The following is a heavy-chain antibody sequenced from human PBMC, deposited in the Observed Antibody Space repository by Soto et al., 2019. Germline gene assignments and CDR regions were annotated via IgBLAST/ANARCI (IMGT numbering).Heavy chain of an antibody. CDR2: ISGSGGST. D-gene: IGHD2-2*02. CDR3: AKDYVGGVPAAIKGMDWFDP. CDR1: GFTFSSYA. V-gene: IGHV3-23*01. Sequence: GGSLRLSCAASGFTFSSYAMSWVRQAPGKGLEWVSAISGSGGSTYYADSVKGRFTISRDNSKNTLYLQMNSLRAEDTAVYYCAKDYVGGVPAAIKGMDWFDPWGQGTLVTVSS. J-gene: IGHJ5*02.